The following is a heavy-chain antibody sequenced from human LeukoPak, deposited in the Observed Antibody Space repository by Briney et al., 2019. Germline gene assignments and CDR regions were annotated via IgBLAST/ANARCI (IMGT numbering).Heavy chain of an antibody. Sequence: GESLKISCKGSGYSFTSYWLGWVRQMPGKGLEWMGIIYPGDSDTRYSPSFQGQVTISADKSISTAYLQWSSLKASDTAMYYCARQERYCSGGSCYSNWFDPWGQGTLVTVSS. J-gene: IGHJ5*02. V-gene: IGHV5-51*01. CDR2: IYPGDSDT. CDR1: GYSFTSYW. D-gene: IGHD2-15*01. CDR3: ARQERYCSGGSCYSNWFDP.